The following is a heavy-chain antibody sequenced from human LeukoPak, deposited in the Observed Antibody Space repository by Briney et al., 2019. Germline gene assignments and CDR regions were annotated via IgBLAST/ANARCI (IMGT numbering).Heavy chain of an antibody. J-gene: IGHJ4*02. CDR1: GYTFTGYY. CDR3: ARKFLGSRGYYFDY. V-gene: IGHV1-2*02. CDR2: INPNSGGT. D-gene: IGHD3-10*01. Sequence: ASVKVSCKASGYTFTGYYMNWVRQAPGQGLEWMGWINPNSGGTNYAQKFQGRVTMTRDTSISTAYMELSRLRSDDTAVYYCARKFLGSRGYYFDYWGQGTLVTVSS.